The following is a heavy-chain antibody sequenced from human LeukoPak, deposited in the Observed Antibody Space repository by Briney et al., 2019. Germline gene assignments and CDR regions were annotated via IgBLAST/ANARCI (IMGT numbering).Heavy chain of an antibody. J-gene: IGHJ6*02. CDR1: GFSFSNYW. Sequence: GGSLRLSCAASGFSFSNYWFHWVRQAPGKGLEWVAVIWYDGSNKYYADSVKGRFTISRDNSKNTLYLQMNSLRAEDTAVYYCARDGPSYCTNGVCYSLSWHAYYYYGMDVWGQGTTVTVSS. V-gene: IGHV3-33*08. D-gene: IGHD2-8*01. CDR3: ARDGPSYCTNGVCYSLSWHAYYYYGMDV. CDR2: IWYDGSNK.